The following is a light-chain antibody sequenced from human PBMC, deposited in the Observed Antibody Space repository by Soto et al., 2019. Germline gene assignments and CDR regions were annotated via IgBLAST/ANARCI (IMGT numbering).Light chain of an antibody. CDR1: QGISIY. CDR3: QKYNSAPLT. V-gene: IGKV1-27*01. Sequence: DIQMTQSPSSLSSSVGDRVTITCRASQGISIYLAWFQQKPGKVPKLLIYAASTLQSGVPSRFSGSGSGTDFTITISLLQPEDVATYYCQKYNSAPLTFGGGTKVEIK. CDR2: AAS. J-gene: IGKJ4*01.